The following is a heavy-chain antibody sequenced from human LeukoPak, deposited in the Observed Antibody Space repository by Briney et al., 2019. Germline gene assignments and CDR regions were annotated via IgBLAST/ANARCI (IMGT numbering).Heavy chain of an antibody. V-gene: IGHV3-66*01. D-gene: IGHD3-10*01. CDR2: IYSGGST. Sequence: GGSLRLSCAASGFTFSSYAMSWVRQAPGKGLEWVSVIYSGGSTYYADSVKGRFTISRDNSKNTLYLQMNSLRAEDTAVYYCARGASGKWGQGTLVTVSS. J-gene: IGHJ4*02. CDR1: GFTFSSYA. CDR3: ARGASGK.